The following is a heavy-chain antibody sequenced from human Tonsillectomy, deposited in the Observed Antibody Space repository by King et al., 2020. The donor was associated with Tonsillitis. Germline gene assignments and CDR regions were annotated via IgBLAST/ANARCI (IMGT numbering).Heavy chain of an antibody. J-gene: IGHJ4*02. CDR2: IDPSDSYT. CDR1: GYSFTSYW. CDR3: ERRNYDILTGYHTHFDY. V-gene: IGHV5-10-1*01. Sequence: QLVQSGAEVKKPGESLRISCKGSGYSFTSYWISRVRQMPGKGLEWMGRIDPSDSYTNYSPSFQGHVTISADKSISTAYLQWSSLKASDTAMYYCERRNYDILTGYHTHFDYWGQGTLVTVSS. D-gene: IGHD3-9*01.